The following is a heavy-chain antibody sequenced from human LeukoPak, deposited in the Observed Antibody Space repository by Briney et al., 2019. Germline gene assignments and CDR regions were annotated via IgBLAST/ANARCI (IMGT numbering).Heavy chain of an antibody. V-gene: IGHV4-4*08. CDR1: GDSISSFY. CDR3: ARGLRSSSWYVVGY. D-gene: IGHD6-13*01. CDR2: IYDDGST. J-gene: IGHJ4*02. Sequence: SETLSLTCTVSGDSISSFYWSWIRQPPGKGLQWIGYIYDDGSTNYNPSLKSRVTISVDTSKNQFSLKVSSVTAADTAVYYCARGLRSSSWYVVGYWGQGTLVTVSS.